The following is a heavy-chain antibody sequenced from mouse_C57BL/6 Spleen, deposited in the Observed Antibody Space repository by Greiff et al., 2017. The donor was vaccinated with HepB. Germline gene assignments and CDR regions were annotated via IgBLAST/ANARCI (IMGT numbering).Heavy chain of an antibody. J-gene: IGHJ4*01. CDR1: GYTFTDYN. Sequence: EVQLQQSGPELVKPGASVKIPCKASGYTFTDYNMDWVKQSHGKSLEWIGDINPNNGGTNYNQKFKGKATLTVDKSSSTAYMELRSLTSEDTAVYYCARSGYPYAMDYWGQGTSVTVSS. CDR2: INPNNGGT. V-gene: IGHV1-18*01. CDR3: ARSGYPYAMDY. D-gene: IGHD3-1*01.